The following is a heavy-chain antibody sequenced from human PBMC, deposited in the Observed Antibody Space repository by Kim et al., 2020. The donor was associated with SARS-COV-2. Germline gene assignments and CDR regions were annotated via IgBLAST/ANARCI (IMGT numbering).Heavy chain of an antibody. D-gene: IGHD2-21*01. CDR3: TSVPAFSRVVFDP. Sequence: YAASVKGRFTISRDDSKNTAYLQMNSLKTEDTAVYYCTSVPAFSRVVFDPWGQGTLVTVSS. V-gene: IGHV3-73*01. J-gene: IGHJ5*02.